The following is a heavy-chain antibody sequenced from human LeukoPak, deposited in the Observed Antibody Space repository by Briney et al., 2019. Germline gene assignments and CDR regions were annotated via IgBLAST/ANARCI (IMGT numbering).Heavy chain of an antibody. J-gene: IGHJ4*02. CDR3: VRMYCGGDCSPGT. Sequence: GGSLRLSCAASGFTFSSYWMHWVRQAPGKGLVWVSRINSDGSSTNYADSVKGRFTISRDNAKNTLYLQMNSLRAEDTAVYYCVRMYCGGDCSPGTWGQGTLVTVSS. V-gene: IGHV3-74*01. CDR2: INSDGSST. D-gene: IGHD2-21*02. CDR1: GFTFSSYW.